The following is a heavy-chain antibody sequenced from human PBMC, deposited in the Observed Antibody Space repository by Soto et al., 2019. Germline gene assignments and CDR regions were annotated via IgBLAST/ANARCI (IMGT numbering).Heavy chain of an antibody. CDR3: ARDRRDCSSTSCYRRWDH. D-gene: IGHD2-2*01. CDR2: IIPIFGTA. Sequence: QVQLVQSGAEVKKPGSSVKVSCKASGGTFSSYAISWVRQAPGQGLEWLGGIIPIFGTANYAQKFQGRVTITAAKSTSTAYMELSSLRSEDTAVYYCARDRRDCSSTSCYRRWDHWVQGPLVTVSS. V-gene: IGHV1-69*06. CDR1: GGTFSSYA. J-gene: IGHJ4*02.